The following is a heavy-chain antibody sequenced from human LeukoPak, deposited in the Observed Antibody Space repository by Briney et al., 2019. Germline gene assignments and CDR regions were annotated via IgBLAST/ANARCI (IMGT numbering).Heavy chain of an antibody. V-gene: IGHV3-23*01. D-gene: IGHD3-22*01. CDR2: ISASGGST. CDR1: GVTFSSYA. J-gene: IGHJ4*02. Sequence: PGGSLRLSCAASGVTFSSYAMSWVRQAPGKGLEWVSGISASGGSTYYADAVKGRFTISRDNPKNTLSPQMNSLRAEDTAVYYCAITYYYDTSGSSYYFDYWGQGTLVTVSS. CDR3: AITYYYDTSGSSYYFDY.